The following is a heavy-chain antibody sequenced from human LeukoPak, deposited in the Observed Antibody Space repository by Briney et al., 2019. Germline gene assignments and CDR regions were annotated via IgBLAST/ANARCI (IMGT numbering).Heavy chain of an antibody. Sequence: SETLSLTCTVSGGSISSYYWSWIRQPPGKGLEWIGYIYYSGSTNYNPSLKSRVTISVDTSKNQFSLKLSSVTAADTAVYYCARSDSSSWYQHWGQGTLVTVSS. CDR1: GGSISSYY. J-gene: IGHJ1*01. CDR3: ARSDSSSWYQH. CDR2: IYYSGST. D-gene: IGHD6-13*01. V-gene: IGHV4-59*12.